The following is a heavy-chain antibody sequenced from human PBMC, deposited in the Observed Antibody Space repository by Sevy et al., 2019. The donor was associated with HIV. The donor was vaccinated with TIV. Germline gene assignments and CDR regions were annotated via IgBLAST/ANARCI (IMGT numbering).Heavy chain of an antibody. V-gene: IGHV3-23*01. CDR1: EFIFSSHA. D-gene: IGHD3-3*02. Sequence: VGSLRLSCVASEFIFSSHAVSWVRQAPGKGLEWVSAISGNGENTHYADSVRGRFTISRDNFKNTLYLQMNSLRAEDTALYYCARDGRGISAFDIWGPGTMVTVSS. J-gene: IGHJ3*02. CDR3: ARDGRGISAFDI. CDR2: ISGNGENT.